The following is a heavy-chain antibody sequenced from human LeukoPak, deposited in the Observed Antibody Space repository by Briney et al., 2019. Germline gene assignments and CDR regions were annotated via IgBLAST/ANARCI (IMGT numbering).Heavy chain of an antibody. J-gene: IGHJ3*02. CDR1: GFTFSSYS. CDR3: AKLYYDFWSGYKTYQKRDAFDI. Sequence: GGSLRLSCAASGFTFSSYSMNWVRQAPGKGLEWVSSISSSSSYIYYADSVKGRFTISRDNSKNSLYLQMNSLRTEDTALYYCAKLYYDFWSGYKTYQKRDAFDIWGQGTMVTVSS. CDR2: ISSSSSYI. D-gene: IGHD3-3*01. V-gene: IGHV3-21*04.